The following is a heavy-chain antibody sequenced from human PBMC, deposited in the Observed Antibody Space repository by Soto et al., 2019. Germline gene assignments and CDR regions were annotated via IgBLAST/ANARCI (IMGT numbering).Heavy chain of an antibody. CDR1: GLRISNKEVG. CDR2: IYWNDDK. V-gene: IGHV2-5*01. CDR3: AHGGSSSSFVFDY. J-gene: IGHJ4*02. D-gene: IGHD6-6*01. Sequence: TDALALTLNFAGLRISNKEVGVGWIRQPPGKALEWLALIYWNDDKRYSPSLKSRLTITKDTSKNQVVLTMTNMDPVDTATYYCAHGGSSSSFVFDYWGQGTLVTVSS.